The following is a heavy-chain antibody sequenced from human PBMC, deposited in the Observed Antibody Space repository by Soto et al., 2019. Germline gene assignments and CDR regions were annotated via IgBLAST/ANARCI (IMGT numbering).Heavy chain of an antibody. D-gene: IGHD3-3*01. J-gene: IGHJ3*01. CDR2: TVPVFDTS. CDR3: ARGVSNSGAYYTGLSAYDL. Sequence: QVQLVQSGAVVKTPGSSVEVSCKASGGTFNGYGISWVRQAPGQGLEWMGGTVPVFDTSKYAPRSQGSVTITADKSTSTAYIELSSVRSEDTSIYFCARGVSNSGAYYTGLSAYDLCGQAKLVIVSS. V-gene: IGHV1-69*06. CDR1: GGTFNGYG.